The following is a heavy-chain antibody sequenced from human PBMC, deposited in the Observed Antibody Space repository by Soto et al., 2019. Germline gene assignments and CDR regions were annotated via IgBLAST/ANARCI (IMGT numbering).Heavy chain of an antibody. CDR1: WFTFARYS. V-gene: IGHV3-21*06. CDR3: ARESEDLTSNFDY. J-gene: IGHJ4*02. CDR2: ISSTTNYI. Sequence: VGSLRLSCAASWFTFARYSMNWVRQAPGKGLEWVSSISSTTNYIYYGDSMKGRFTISRDNAKNSLYLEMNSLRAEDTAVYYCARESEDLTSNFDYWGQGTLVTVSS.